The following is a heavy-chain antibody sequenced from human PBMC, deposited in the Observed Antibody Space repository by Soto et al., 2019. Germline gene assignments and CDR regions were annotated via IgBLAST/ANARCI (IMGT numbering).Heavy chain of an antibody. J-gene: IGHJ6*02. V-gene: IGHV1-18*01. CDR2: ISAYYGDT. D-gene: IGHD3-3*01. CDR3: ARDTDYDFWSGYQVPPPYYYYGMDV. Sequence: ASVKVSCKASGYTFTTYGMSWVRQAPGQGLEGMGWISAYYGDTKYAPKVQGRVTLTRDISTNTAHMELRSLRSDDTAVYYCARDTDYDFWSGYQVPPPYYYYGMDVWGQGTTVTV. CDR1: GYTFTTYG.